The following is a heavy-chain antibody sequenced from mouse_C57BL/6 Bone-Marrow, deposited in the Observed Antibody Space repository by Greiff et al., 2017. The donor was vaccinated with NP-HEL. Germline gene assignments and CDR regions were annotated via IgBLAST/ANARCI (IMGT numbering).Heavy chain of an antibody. V-gene: IGHV14-4*01. D-gene: IGHD2-2*01. Sequence: LVESGAELVRPGASVKLSCTASGFNIKDDYMHWVKQRPEQGLEWIGWIDPENGDTEYASKFQGKATITADTSSNTAYLQLSSLTSEDTAVYYCTTDGYDRAYWGQGTLVTVSA. J-gene: IGHJ3*01. CDR2: IDPENGDT. CDR1: GFNIKDDY. CDR3: TTDGYDRAY.